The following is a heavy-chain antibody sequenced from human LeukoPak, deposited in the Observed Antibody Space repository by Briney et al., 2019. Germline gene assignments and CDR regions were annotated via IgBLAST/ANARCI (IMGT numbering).Heavy chain of an antibody. CDR2: INHSGST. Sequence: SETLSLTCAVYGGSFSGYYWSWIRQPPGKGLEWIGEINHSGSTNYNPSLKSRVTISVDTSKNQFSLKLSAVTAADTAVYYCASTGYSYGPYYFDYWGQGTLVTVSS. CDR1: GGSFSGYY. D-gene: IGHD5-18*01. CDR3: ASTGYSYGPYYFDY. J-gene: IGHJ4*02. V-gene: IGHV4-34*01.